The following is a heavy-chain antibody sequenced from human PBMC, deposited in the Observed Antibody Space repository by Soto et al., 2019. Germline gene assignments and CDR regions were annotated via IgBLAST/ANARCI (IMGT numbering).Heavy chain of an antibody. D-gene: IGHD2-15*01. J-gene: IGHJ6*03. CDR3: ARRGYCSGGSCYYYYMDV. CDR2: IYYSGST. Sequence: PFETLSLTCTVSGGSISSYYWSWLRQPPGKGLEWIGYIYYSGSTNYNPSLKSRVTISVDTSKNQFSLKLSSVTAADTAVYYCARRGYCSGGSCYYYYMDVWGKGTTVTVSS. V-gene: IGHV4-59*08. CDR1: GGSISSYY.